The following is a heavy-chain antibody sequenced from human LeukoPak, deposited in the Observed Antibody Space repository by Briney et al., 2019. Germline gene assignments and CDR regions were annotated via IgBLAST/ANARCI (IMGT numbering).Heavy chain of an antibody. V-gene: IGHV3-23*01. CDR1: GFTFSSYT. CDR2: ISGSGGST. J-gene: IGHJ4*02. CDR3: AKADNQIAAAGTVKD. D-gene: IGHD6-13*01. Sequence: GGSLRLSCAASGFTFSSYTMKWVRQAPGKGLEWVSAISGSGGSTYYADSVKGRFTISRDNSKNTLYLQMNSLGAEDTAVYYCAKADNQIAAAGTVKDWGQGTLVTVSS.